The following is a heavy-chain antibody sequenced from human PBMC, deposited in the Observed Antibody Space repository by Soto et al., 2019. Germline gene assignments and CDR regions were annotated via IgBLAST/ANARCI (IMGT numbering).Heavy chain of an antibody. J-gene: IGHJ4*02. Sequence: EVQMVESGGGLVQPGGSLKLSCAASGFSFSGSTMHWVRQASGKGLEWVGHITSKPDNYEKVYAVSVKGRFTISRDDLKNTEFLQMNSLKSEDTAVYYCTRSYENDDYYIDHWGQGTMVTVSS. CDR2: ITSKPDNYEK. V-gene: IGHV3-73*02. D-gene: IGHD3-16*01. CDR1: GFSFSGST. CDR3: TRSYENDDYYIDH.